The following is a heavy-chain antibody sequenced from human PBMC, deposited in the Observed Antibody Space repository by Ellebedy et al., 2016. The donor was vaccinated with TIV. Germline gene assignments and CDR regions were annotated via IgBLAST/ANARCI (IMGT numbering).Heavy chain of an antibody. V-gene: IGHV4-59*01. CDR1: GGSISNYY. J-gene: IGHJ2*01. D-gene: IGHD3-16*01. CDR2: MYYSGST. Sequence: SETLSLTCTVSGGSISNYYWSWIRQPPGKGLEWIGYMYYSGSTNYNPSLKSRVTISFDTSNNQFSLNLSSVPAADTAMYYCARGGGSGYFDLWGRGTLVTVSS. CDR3: ARGGGSGYFDL.